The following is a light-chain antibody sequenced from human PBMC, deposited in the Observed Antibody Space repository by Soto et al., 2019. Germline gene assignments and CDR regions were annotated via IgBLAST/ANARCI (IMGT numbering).Light chain of an antibody. CDR1: RDDVGAYDY. CDR2: EVT. Sequence: LTQPASVSGSPGQSITISCAGTRDDVGAYDYVSWYQQHPGNAPKLLVYEVTNRPSGVSDRFSGSKSGNTASLTISGLQAEDEADYYCNSYTNSSAVVFGGGTKVTVL. CDR3: NSYTNSSAVV. V-gene: IGLV2-14*01. J-gene: IGLJ2*01.